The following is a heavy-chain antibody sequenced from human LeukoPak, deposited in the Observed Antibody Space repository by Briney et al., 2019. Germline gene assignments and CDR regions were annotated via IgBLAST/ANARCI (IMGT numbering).Heavy chain of an antibody. CDR3: ATSGGDYYYYSLDV. J-gene: IGHJ6*03. V-gene: IGHV1-69*13. CDR1: GGTFSRYA. CDR2: IIPVLGTA. Sequence: ASVKVSCKASGGTFSRYAISWVRQAPGQGLEWMGGIIPVLGTANYAQTFQNKVTITADESTSTAYMELSSLTSEDTAVYYCATSGGDYYYYSLDVWGKGTPVTVSS. D-gene: IGHD3-10*01.